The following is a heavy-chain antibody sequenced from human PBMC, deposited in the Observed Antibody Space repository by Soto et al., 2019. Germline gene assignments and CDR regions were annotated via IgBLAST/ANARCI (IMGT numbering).Heavy chain of an antibody. Sequence: EVQLVESGGGLVQPGGSLRLSCAASGFTFSSYWMSWVRQAPGKGLEWVANIKQDGSEKYYVDSVKGRFTISRDNAKNSLYLQMNSLRAEDTAVYYCARAVVVPAAIGDYYYYYGMDVWGQGTTVTVSS. J-gene: IGHJ6*02. CDR1: GFTFSSYW. V-gene: IGHV3-7*04. D-gene: IGHD2-2*01. CDR3: ARAVVVPAAIGDYYYYYGMDV. CDR2: IKQDGSEK.